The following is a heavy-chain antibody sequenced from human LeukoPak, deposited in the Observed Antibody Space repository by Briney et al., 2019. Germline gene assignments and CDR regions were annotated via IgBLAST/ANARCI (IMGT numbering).Heavy chain of an antibody. CDR1: GYTFTDYY. D-gene: IGHD2-2*01. V-gene: IGHV1-2*02. J-gene: IGHJ6*03. CDR2: INPNSGGT. Sequence: ASVKVSCKASGYTFTDYYMHWVRQAPRQGLEWMGWINPNSGGTNYAQKFQGRVTMTRDTSISTAYMELSRLRSDDTAVYYCARDTCNSTTCFIPPPAYMDVWGKGTTVTVSS. CDR3: ARDTCNSTTCFIPPPAYMDV.